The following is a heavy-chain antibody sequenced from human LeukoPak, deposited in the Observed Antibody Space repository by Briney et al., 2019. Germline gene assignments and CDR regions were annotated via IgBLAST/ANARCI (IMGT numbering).Heavy chain of an antibody. CDR3: ARQSTAMGTFDY. D-gene: IGHD5-18*01. V-gene: IGHV4-39*01. Sequence: SETLSLTCTVSGDSISSNAYYWGWIRQPPGKGLEWIGSLSYGRSTFYSPSLKSGVSMSVDTSNNQFSLKLSSVTAADTAVYYCARQSTAMGTFDYWGQGTLVPVSS. CDR2: LSYGRST. CDR1: GDSISSNAYY. J-gene: IGHJ4*02.